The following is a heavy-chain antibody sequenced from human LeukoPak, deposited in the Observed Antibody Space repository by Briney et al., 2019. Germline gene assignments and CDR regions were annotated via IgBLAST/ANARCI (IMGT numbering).Heavy chain of an antibody. J-gene: IGHJ4*02. Sequence: PSGTLSLTCAVSGGSISSSNWCSWVRQPPGKGLEWIGEIYHSGSTNYNPSLKSRVTISVDKSKNQFSLKLSSVTAADTAVYYCARGRGYDFWSGPPTAAFDYWGQGTLVTVSS. CDR1: GGSISSSNW. CDR3: ARGRGYDFWSGPPTAAFDY. D-gene: IGHD3-3*01. CDR2: IYHSGST. V-gene: IGHV4-4*02.